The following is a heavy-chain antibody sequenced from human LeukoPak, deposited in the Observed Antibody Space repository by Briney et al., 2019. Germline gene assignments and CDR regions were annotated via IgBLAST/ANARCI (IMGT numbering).Heavy chain of an antibody. CDR3: ARRDCYYYYMDV. CDR1: GFTVSSNY. V-gene: IGHV3-66*02. J-gene: IGHJ6*03. CDR2: IYSDGST. Sequence: GGSLRLSCAASGFTVSSNYMSWVRQAPGKGLEWVSVIYSDGSTNYAGSVKGAFTISRDNTKNTLYLQMNSRRAEDTAVYYCARRDCYYYYMDVWGKGTTVTVSS.